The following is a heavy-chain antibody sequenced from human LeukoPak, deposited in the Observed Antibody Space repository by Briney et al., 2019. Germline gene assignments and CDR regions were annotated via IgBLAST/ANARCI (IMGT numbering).Heavy chain of an antibody. V-gene: IGHV4-39*01. D-gene: IGHD2/OR15-2a*01. CDR3: ARYIGEYDY. CDR1: GGSISSSSYY. CDR2: IYYDGRT. J-gene: IGHJ4*02. Sequence: PSETLSLTCSVSGGSISSSSYYWGWVRQPPGKGLEWIGSIYYDGRTYYNPSLKSRVTISVDTSKNQFSLNLNSVTAADTAVYYCARYIGEYDYWGQGTLVTVSS.